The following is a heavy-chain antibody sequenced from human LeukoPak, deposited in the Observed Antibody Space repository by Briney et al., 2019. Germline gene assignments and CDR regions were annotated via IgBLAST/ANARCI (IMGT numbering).Heavy chain of an antibody. V-gene: IGHV3-21*01. CDR2: ISSSSSYI. CDR1: GFTFSSYS. D-gene: IGHD6-19*01. J-gene: IGHJ4*02. CDR3: ARSRKQWLVDY. Sequence: GGSLRLSCAASGFTFSSYSMNWVRQVPGKGLEWVSSISSSSSYIYYADSVKGRFTISRDNAKNSLYLQMNSLRAEDTAVYYCARSRKQWLVDYWGQGTLVTVSS.